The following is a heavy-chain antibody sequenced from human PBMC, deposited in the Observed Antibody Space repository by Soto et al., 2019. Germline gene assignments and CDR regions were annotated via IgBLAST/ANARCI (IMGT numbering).Heavy chain of an antibody. CDR2: INWNGAST. D-gene: IGHD2-2*01. CDR1: GFAFDDYS. J-gene: IGHJ4*02. V-gene: IGHV3-20*04. CDR3: ARDSDDSTGYHDY. Sequence: EVHLLQSGGGVERPGGSLRVSCAASGFAFDDYSMSWVRRVPGKGLEWVSTINWNGASTYYADSVRGRFTISRDNAKNSLVLEMHSLTVEDAAFYYCARDSDDSTGYHDYWGQGTLVTVSS.